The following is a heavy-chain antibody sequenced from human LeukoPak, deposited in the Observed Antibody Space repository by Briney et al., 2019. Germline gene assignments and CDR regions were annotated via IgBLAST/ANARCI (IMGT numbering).Heavy chain of an antibody. Sequence: GASVKVSCKASGYTFTGYYMHWVRQAPGQGLEWMGWINPNSGGTNYAQKFQGRVTMTRDTSISTAYMELSRLRSDDTAVYYCARDAALIVGATTLHWFEAWGEGTLVTVSS. CDR2: INPNSGGT. V-gene: IGHV1-2*02. CDR1: GYTFTGYY. CDR3: ARDAALIVGATTLHWFEA. J-gene: IGHJ5*02. D-gene: IGHD1-26*01.